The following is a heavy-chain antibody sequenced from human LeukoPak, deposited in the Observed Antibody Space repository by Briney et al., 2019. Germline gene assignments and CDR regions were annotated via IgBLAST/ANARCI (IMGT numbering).Heavy chain of an antibody. Sequence: PGGSLRLSCAASGFTFSSYSMNWVRQAPGKGLEWGSSISSSSSYIYYADSVKGRFTISRDNTKNSLYLQMNSLRAEDTAVYYLAKPWSGASSFDYWGQGTLVTVSS. CDR2: ISSSSSYI. J-gene: IGHJ4*02. CDR1: GFTFSSYS. CDR3: AKPWSGASSFDY. D-gene: IGHD1-26*01. V-gene: IGHV3-21*01.